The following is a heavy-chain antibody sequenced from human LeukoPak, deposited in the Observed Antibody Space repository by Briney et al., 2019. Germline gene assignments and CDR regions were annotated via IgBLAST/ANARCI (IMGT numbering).Heavy chain of an antibody. D-gene: IGHD4/OR15-4a*01. CDR2: INPNSGGT. CDR1: GYTFTGYY. V-gene: IGHV1-2*02. CDR3: ARPFTVLREEPHGALSV. Sequence: GASVKVSCKASGYTFTGYYMHWVRQAPGQGLEWMGWINPNSGGTNYAQKFQGRVTMTRDTSISTAYMELSRLRSDDTAVYYCARPFTVLREEPHGALSVWGQGTMVAVSS. J-gene: IGHJ3*01.